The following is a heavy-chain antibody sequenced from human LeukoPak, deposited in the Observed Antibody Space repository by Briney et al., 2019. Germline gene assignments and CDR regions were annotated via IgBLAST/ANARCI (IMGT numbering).Heavy chain of an antibody. Sequence: GGSLRLSCAASGFTFDDYAMHWVRQAPGQGLEWVAGISWNSGSIGYADSVKGRFTISRDNAKNSLYLQMNSLRAEDTALYYCAKAMYYDSSGYYHFDYWGQGTLVTVSS. V-gene: IGHV3-9*01. CDR1: GFTFDDYA. CDR3: AKAMYYDSSGYYHFDY. CDR2: ISWNSGSI. J-gene: IGHJ4*02. D-gene: IGHD3-22*01.